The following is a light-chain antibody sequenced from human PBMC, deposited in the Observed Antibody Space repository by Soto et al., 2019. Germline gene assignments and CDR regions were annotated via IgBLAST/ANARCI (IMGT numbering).Light chain of an antibody. CDR3: QKYDSAPLT. V-gene: IGKV1-27*01. CDR2: GAS. Sequence: DIQMTQSPSSLSASVGDRVTFTCRASQDIGHSLAWYQQKPGKPIQLLIYGASTLHSGVPSRFSGSGSGTDFTLTISSLQPEDVATYYGQKYDSAPLTFGGGTKGEIK. CDR1: QDIGHS. J-gene: IGKJ4*01.